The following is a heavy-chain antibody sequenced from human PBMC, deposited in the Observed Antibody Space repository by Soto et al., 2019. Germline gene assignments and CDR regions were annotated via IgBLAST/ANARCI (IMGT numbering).Heavy chain of an antibody. V-gene: IGHV4-34*01. Sequence: QVQLQQWGAGLVKPSETLSLSCAVYGQSFSGHSWAWIRQPPGKGLVWIGEINESGSTYYNPSLKSRVTISTDTSKNQFSLKLSSVSAADTAAYFCARGSGIVALPGELEDVNYDYWGQGTLVSVSS. D-gene: IGHD1-1*01. CDR2: INESGST. CDR1: GQSFSGHS. CDR3: ARGSGIVALPGELEDVNYDY. J-gene: IGHJ4*02.